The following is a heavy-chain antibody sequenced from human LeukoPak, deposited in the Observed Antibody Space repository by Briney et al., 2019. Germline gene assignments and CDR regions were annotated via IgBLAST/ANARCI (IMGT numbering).Heavy chain of an antibody. CDR2: IHHSGNS. CDR1: GASVTDYY. V-gene: IGHV4-59*02. Sequence: SETLSLTCTVSGASVTDYYWSWIRQAPGKGLEWISYIHHSGNSDYNPSLRSRVTTSLDTSKNQFSLNLISVTAADTAVYYCTRGHWGLQSWSQGTLVTVSS. D-gene: IGHD7-27*01. CDR3: TRGHWGLQS. J-gene: IGHJ5*02.